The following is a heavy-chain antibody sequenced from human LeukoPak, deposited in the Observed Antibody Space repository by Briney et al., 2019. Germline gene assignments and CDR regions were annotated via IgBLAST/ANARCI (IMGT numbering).Heavy chain of an antibody. CDR1: GFTFSSYW. V-gene: IGHV3-74*01. D-gene: IGHD2-21*01. CDR3: ARDQTFVGGIDC. Sequence: PGGSLRLSCSASGFTFSSYWMHWVRQVPGKGLVWVSRVNRDGSRTSQADSVKGRFTISRDNAKNTLYLQMNSLRAEDTAVYYRARDQTFVGGIDCWGQGTLVTVSS. CDR2: VNRDGSRT. J-gene: IGHJ4*02.